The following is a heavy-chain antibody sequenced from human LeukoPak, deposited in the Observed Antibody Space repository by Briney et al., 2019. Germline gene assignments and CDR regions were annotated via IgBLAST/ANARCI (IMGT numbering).Heavy chain of an antibody. Sequence: GESLKISCKASGYSFPSYWIGWVRQMPGKGLEWMGIIYPGDSDTRYSPSFQGQVTISADKSISTAYLQWSSLKASDTAMYYCARPTYYDSSGYYYPYDAFDIWGQGTMVTVSS. D-gene: IGHD3-22*01. CDR1: GYSFPSYW. V-gene: IGHV5-51*01. J-gene: IGHJ3*02. CDR3: ARPTYYDSSGYYYPYDAFDI. CDR2: IYPGDSDT.